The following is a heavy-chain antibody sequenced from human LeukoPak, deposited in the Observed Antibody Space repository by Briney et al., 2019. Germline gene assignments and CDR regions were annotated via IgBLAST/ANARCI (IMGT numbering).Heavy chain of an antibody. CDR2: ISAYNGNT. CDR3: ARGGLIWDIIVVPAATGFDP. Sequence: ASVKVSCKASDYTFTSYGISWVRQAPGQGLEWMGWISAYNGNTNYAQKLQGRVTMTTDTSTSTAYMELRSLRSDDTAVYYCARGGLIWDIIVVPAATGFDPWCQGTLVTVSS. D-gene: IGHD2-2*01. CDR1: DYTFTSYG. J-gene: IGHJ5*02. V-gene: IGHV1-18*01.